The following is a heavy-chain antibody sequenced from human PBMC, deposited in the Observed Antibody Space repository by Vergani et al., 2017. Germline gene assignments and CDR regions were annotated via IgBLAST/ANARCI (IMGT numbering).Heavy chain of an antibody. CDR2: NSGSGGST. CDR1: GFTFSSYA. J-gene: IGHJ1*01. CDR3: AQDLLKKANGCYYYVQYFQH. V-gene: IGHV3-23*01. Sequence: EVQLLESGGGLVQPGGSLRLSCAASGFTFSSYAMSWVRPAPGKGLEWVSANSGSGGSTYYADSVKGRFNIYRDNSKNTMSLQMNSLIADDTAVYYCAQDLLKKANGCYYYVQYFQHWGQGTLVTVSS. D-gene: IGHD3-22*01.